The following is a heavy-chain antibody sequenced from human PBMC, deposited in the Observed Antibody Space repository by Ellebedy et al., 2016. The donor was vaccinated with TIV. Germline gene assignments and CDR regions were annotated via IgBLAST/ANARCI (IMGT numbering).Heavy chain of an antibody. V-gene: IGHV2-70*01. CDR2: IDWDDDK. Sequence: SGPTLVKPTQTLTLTCTFSGFSLSTSGMCVSWIRQPPGKALEWLALIDWDDDKYYSTSLKTRLTISKDTSKNQVVLTMTNMDPVDTATYYCARGIVDTAINYGMDVWGQGTTVTVSS. D-gene: IGHD5-18*01. J-gene: IGHJ6*02. CDR1: GFSLSTSGMC. CDR3: ARGIVDTAINYGMDV.